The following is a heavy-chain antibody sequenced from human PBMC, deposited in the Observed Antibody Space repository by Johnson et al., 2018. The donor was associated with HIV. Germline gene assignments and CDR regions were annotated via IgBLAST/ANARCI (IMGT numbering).Heavy chain of an antibody. CDR2: ISSNGGST. J-gene: IGHJ3*01. V-gene: IGHV3-64*01. CDR3: ARGGGVVANPVDL. CDR1: GFTFSSYA. Sequence: MQLVESGGGLVQPGGSLRLSCAASGFTFSSYAMHWVRQAPGKGLEYVSGISSNGGSTYYANSVKGRFTISRDNSKNTLYLQMGSLRAEDMAVYYCARGGGVVANPVDLWGRGTMVTVSS. D-gene: IGHD2-8*02.